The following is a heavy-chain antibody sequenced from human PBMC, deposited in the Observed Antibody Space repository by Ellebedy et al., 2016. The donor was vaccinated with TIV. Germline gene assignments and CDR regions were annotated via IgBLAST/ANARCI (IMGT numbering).Heavy chain of an antibody. CDR3: ARDQGYYDSSGPGSWYFDL. D-gene: IGHD3-22*01. CDR1: GFTFSSYG. J-gene: IGHJ2*01. V-gene: IGHV3-33*01. CDR2: IWYDGSNK. Sequence: GGSLRLSXAASGFTFSSYGMHWVRQAPGKGLEWVAVIWYDGSNKYYADSVKGRFTISRDNSKNTLYLQMNSLRAEDTAVYYCARDQGYYDSSGPGSWYFDLWGRGTLVTVSS.